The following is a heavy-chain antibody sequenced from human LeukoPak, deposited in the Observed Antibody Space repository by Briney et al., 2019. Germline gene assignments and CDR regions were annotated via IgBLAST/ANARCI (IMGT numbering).Heavy chain of an antibody. J-gene: IGHJ6*03. CDR2: IYYSGST. Sequence: DPSETLSLTCTVSGGSISSYYWSWIRQPPGKGLEWIGYIYYSGSTNYNPSLKSRVTISVDTSENQFSLKLSSVTAADTAVYYCAREVPQWLVLVSGGHYYYYMDVWGKGTTVTVSS. CDR3: AREVPQWLVLVSGGHYYYYMDV. CDR1: GGSISSYY. D-gene: IGHD6-19*01. V-gene: IGHV4-59*01.